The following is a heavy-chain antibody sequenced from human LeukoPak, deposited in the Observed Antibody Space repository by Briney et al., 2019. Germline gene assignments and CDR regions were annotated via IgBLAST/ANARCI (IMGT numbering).Heavy chain of an antibody. CDR1: VLSLNSCG. D-gene: IGHD3-10*01. CDR3: AKGSGGSGSFYNHFDC. CDR2: MSSDGINK. Sequence: RRTLRLSCAASVLSLNSCGMTTVRQAPGPGLEWVAVMSSDGINKYYADSVKGRFTISRHNSKNTLSLQMNSLRTEDTALLYFAKGSGGSGSFYNHFDCWGQGTLVTVSS. V-gene: IGHV3-30*18. J-gene: IGHJ4*02.